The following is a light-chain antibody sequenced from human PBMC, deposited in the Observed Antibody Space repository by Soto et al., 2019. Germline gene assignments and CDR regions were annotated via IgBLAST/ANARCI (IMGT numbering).Light chain of an antibody. V-gene: IGKV1-5*03. CDR2: KAS. Sequence: DIQMTQSPSTLSGSVGDRVTITCRGSQTISSWLAWYQQKPGKAPKLLIYKASTLKSGVPSRFSGSGSGTEFTLTISSLQPDDFATYYCQHYNSCSEAFGQGTKVDIK. J-gene: IGKJ1*01. CDR3: QHYNSCSEA. CDR1: QTISSW.